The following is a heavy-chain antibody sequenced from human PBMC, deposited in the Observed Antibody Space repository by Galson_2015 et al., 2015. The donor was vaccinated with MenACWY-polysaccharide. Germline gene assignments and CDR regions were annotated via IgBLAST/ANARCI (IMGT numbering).Heavy chain of an antibody. V-gene: IGHV3-30*03. CDR3: VRERWLQFGGAGYFDY. Sequence: SLRLSCAASGFTFSSYGTHWVRQAPGKGLEWVAVISYDGSNKYYADSVKGRFTISRDNSKNTLYLQMNSLRAEDTAVYYCVRERWLQFGGAGYFDYWGQGTLVTVSS. J-gene: IGHJ4*02. D-gene: IGHD5-24*01. CDR2: ISYDGSNK. CDR1: GFTFSSYG.